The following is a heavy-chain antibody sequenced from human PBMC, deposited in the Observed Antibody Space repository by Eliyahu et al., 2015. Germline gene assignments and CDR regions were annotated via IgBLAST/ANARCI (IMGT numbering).Heavy chain of an antibody. CDR1: GGTFSSYA. CDR2: IIPIFGTA. CDR3: ARSVVYYYDSSGYLENYWYFDL. J-gene: IGHJ2*01. Sequence: QVQLVQSGAEVKKPGSSVKVSCKASGGTFSSYAISWVRQAPGQGLEWMGGIIPIFGTANYAQKFQGRVTITADKSTSTAYMELSSLRSEDTAVYYCARSVVYYYDSSGYLENYWYFDLWGRGTLVTVSS. D-gene: IGHD3-22*01. V-gene: IGHV1-69*06.